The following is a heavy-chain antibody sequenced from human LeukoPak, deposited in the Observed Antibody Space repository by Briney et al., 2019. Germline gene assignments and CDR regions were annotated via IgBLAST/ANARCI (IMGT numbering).Heavy chain of an antibody. CDR2: IYYSGST. D-gene: IGHD3-10*01. V-gene: IGHV4-59*01. J-gene: IGHJ6*03. CDR3: ASQYGSGSYYKGFGGYMDV. Sequence: SETLSLTCTVSGGSISSYYWSWIRQPPGKGLEWIGYIYYSGSTNYNPSLKSRVTISLDTSKNQFSLKLSSVTAADTAVYYCASQYGSGSYYKGFGGYMDVWGKGTTVTISS. CDR1: GGSISSYY.